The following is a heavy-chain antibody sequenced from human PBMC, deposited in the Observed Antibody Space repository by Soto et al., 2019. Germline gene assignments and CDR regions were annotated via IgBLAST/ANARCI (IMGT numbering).Heavy chain of an antibody. CDR2: ISAYNGNT. D-gene: IGHD6-13*01. CDR3: AREHHSSSWTLIYYYYGMDV. J-gene: IGHJ6*02. V-gene: IGHV1-18*01. CDR1: GYTFTSYG. Sequence: ASVKVSCKASGYTFTSYGISWVRQAPGQGLERMGWISAYNGNTNYAQKLQGRVTMTTDTSTSTAYMELRSLRSDDTAVYYCAREHHSSSWTLIYYYYGMDVWGQGTTVTVSS.